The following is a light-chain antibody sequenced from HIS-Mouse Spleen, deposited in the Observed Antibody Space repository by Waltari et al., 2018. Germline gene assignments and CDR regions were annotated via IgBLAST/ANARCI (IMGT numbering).Light chain of an antibody. CDR1: ALPTQY. J-gene: IGLJ3*02. CDR2: KDS. V-gene: IGLV3-25*03. CDR3: QSADSSGTWV. Sequence: SYELTQPPSVSVSPGQTARITCPGGALPTQYACWYQHKPGQAPVLVIYKDSERPSGIPERFSGSSSGTTVTLTISGVQAEDEADYYCQSADSSGTWVFGGGTKLTVL.